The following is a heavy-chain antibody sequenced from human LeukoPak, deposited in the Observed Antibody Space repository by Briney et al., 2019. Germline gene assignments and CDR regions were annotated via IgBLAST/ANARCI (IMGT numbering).Heavy chain of an antibody. Sequence: SETLSLTCTVSGGSIFSYYWSWIRQSPGKGLEWIGYVYNGGSTNYNPSLKSRVTISVDTSKNQFSLKLSSVTAADTAVYYCAREIGWFGNWFDPWGQGTLVTVSS. CDR1: GGSIFSYY. J-gene: IGHJ5*02. CDR3: AREIGWFGNWFDP. D-gene: IGHD3-10*01. V-gene: IGHV4-59*01. CDR2: VYNGGST.